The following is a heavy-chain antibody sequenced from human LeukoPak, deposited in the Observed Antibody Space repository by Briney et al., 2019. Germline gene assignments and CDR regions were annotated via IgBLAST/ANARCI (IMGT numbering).Heavy chain of an antibody. CDR1: GFTFSSYA. D-gene: IGHD5-18*01. CDR2: ISYDGSNK. V-gene: IGHV3-30-3*01. J-gene: IGHJ4*02. Sequence: GRSLRLSCAASGFTFSSYAMHWVRQAPGKGLEWVAVISYDGSNKYYADSVKGRFTISRDNSKNTLYLQMNSLRAEDTAVCYCARDLADTAMPPFDYWGQGTLVTVSS. CDR3: ARDLADTAMPPFDY.